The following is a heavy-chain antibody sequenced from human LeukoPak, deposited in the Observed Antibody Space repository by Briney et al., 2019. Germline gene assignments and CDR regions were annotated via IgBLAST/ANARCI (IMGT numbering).Heavy chain of an antibody. D-gene: IGHD2-21*02. CDR1: VYTFTTYY. CDR3: AREGYCGGDCYSHDAFDI. Sequence: ASVKVSCTASVYTFTTYYLHWVRQAPGQGLEWMGIINPSGGSTSYAQKFQGRVTVTRDTSTSTVYMELSSLRSEDTAVYYCAREGYCGGDCYSHDAFDIWGQGTMVTVSS. V-gene: IGHV1-46*01. CDR2: INPSGGST. J-gene: IGHJ3*02.